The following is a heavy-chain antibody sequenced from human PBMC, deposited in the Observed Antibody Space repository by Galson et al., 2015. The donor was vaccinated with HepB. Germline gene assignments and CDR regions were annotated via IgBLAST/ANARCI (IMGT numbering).Heavy chain of an antibody. Sequence: SLRLSCAASGFTFSNAWMSWVRQAPGKGLEWVGRIKSKTDGGTTDYAAPVKGRFTISRDDSKNTLYLQMNSLKTEDTAVYYCTTVSDFWSGYYFDYWGQGTLVTVSS. D-gene: IGHD3-3*01. V-gene: IGHV3-15*01. CDR2: IKSKTDGGTT. J-gene: IGHJ4*02. CDR3: TTVSDFWSGYYFDY. CDR1: GFTFSNAW.